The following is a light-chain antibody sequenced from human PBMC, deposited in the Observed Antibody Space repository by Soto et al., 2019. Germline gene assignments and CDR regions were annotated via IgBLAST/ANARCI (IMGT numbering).Light chain of an antibody. V-gene: IGKV4-1*01. CDR3: QQYYSTPPRLT. J-gene: IGKJ4*01. CDR2: WAS. Sequence: DIVMTQSPDSLAVSLGERATINCKSSQSVLYISSNKNYLAWYQQKPVQPPKLLIYWASTRESGVPDRFSGSGSGTDFTLTISSLQAEDVAVYYCQQYYSTPPRLTFGGGTKVDIK. CDR1: QSVLYISSNKNY.